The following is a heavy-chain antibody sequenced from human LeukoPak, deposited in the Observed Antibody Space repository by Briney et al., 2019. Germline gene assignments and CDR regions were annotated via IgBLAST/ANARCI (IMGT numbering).Heavy chain of an antibody. CDR3: ARGWKNTYYYGSGSYYRHPYYYYGMDV. Sequence: PSETLSLTCTVSGGSISSYYWSWIRQPPGKGLEWIGEINHSGSTNYNPSLKSRVTISVDTSKNQFSLKLSSVTAADTAVYYCARGWKNTYYYGSGSYYRHPYYYYGMDVWGQGTTVTVSS. V-gene: IGHV4-34*01. CDR2: INHSGST. D-gene: IGHD3-10*01. CDR1: GGSISSYY. J-gene: IGHJ6*02.